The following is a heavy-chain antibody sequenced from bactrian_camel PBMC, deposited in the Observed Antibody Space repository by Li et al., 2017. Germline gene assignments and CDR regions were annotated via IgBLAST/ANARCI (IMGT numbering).Heavy chain of an antibody. CDR3: AADAVGRNREGVFCTVPRAYNG. D-gene: IGHD1*01. CDR1: GFTANKCG. V-gene: IGHV3S6*01. CDR2: IDSDGLVT. Sequence: HVQLVESGGGSVQVEGSLTLACTAHGFTANKCGMDWFRQAAGKQRQWVSSIDSDGLVTYYADFVEGRFTISRDNAKNMVYLQMNSLKPEDTAVYYCAADAVGRNREGVFCTVPRAYNGRGQGTQVTVS. J-gene: IGHJ4*01.